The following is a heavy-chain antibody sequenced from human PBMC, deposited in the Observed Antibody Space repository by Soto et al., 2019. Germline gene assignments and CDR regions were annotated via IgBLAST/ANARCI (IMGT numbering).Heavy chain of an antibody. Sequence: QVQLVQSGAEVKKPGASVKVSCKASGYTFTSYGISWVRQAPGQGLEWMGWISAYNGNTNYAQKLQGRVTMTTDTATITDYIELRILRSDHTAVYYCARVTWYYYDSSGYDIGPFDYWGQGTLVTVSS. D-gene: IGHD3-22*01. CDR1: GYTFTSYG. CDR2: ISAYNGNT. J-gene: IGHJ4*02. V-gene: IGHV1-18*01. CDR3: ARVTWYYYDSSGYDIGPFDY.